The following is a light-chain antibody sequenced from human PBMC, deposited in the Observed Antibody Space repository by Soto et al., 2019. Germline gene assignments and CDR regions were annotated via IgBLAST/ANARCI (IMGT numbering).Light chain of an antibody. Sequence: EIELTQSPGTLSLSPGERATLSCRASQSVRSNYLAWYQQKPGQAPRLLIYGASTRATGIPARFSGSGSGTEFTLTISSLQSEDFEIYYCQQYNNWPITFGQGTRLEIK. CDR3: QQYNNWPIT. J-gene: IGKJ5*01. V-gene: IGKV3-15*01. CDR2: GAS. CDR1: QSVRSN.